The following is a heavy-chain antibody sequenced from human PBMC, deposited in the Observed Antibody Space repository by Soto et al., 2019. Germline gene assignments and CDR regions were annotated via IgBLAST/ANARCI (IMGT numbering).Heavy chain of an antibody. D-gene: IGHD2-15*01. Sequence: PSETLSLTCTVSGGSISSYYWSWIRQPPGKGLEWIGYIYYSGSTNYYPSLKSRVTISVDTSKNQFSLKLSSVTAADTAVYYCARHLRLPLGVAASDAFDIWGQGTMVTVSS. CDR1: GGSISSYY. V-gene: IGHV4-59*08. CDR2: IYYSGST. J-gene: IGHJ3*02. CDR3: ARHLRLPLGVAASDAFDI.